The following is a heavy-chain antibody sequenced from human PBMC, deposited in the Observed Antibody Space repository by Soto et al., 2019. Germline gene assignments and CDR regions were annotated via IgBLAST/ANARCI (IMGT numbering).Heavy chain of an antibody. V-gene: IGHV4-59*01. CDR3: ARDLWGYCGTDCYPLDV. CDR1: GGSISRYY. Sequence: ETLSLTCTVSGGSISRYYCSWIRQPPGKGLEWIGYMYNTGSTVYNPSFKSRVTISVDTSKNQFSLKLNSVTAADTAVYYCARDLWGYCGTDCYPLDVWGQGTTVTVSS. D-gene: IGHD2-21*02. CDR2: MYNTGST. J-gene: IGHJ6*02.